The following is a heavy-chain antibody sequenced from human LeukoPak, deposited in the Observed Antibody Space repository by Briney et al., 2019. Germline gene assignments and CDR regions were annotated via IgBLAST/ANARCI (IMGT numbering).Heavy chain of an antibody. CDR2: ISSSGSYI. Sequence: GGSLRLSCAASGFTFSTYSMNWVRQAPGKGLEWVSSISSSGSYIYYADSVKGRFTISRDNAKNSLYLQMNSLRDEDTAVYYCARDSHLDFDYWGQGTLVTVSS. CDR1: GFTFSTYS. J-gene: IGHJ4*02. V-gene: IGHV3-21*01. CDR3: ARDSHLDFDY.